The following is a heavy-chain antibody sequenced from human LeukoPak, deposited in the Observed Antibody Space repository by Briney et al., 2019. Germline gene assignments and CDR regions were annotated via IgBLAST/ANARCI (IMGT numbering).Heavy chain of an antibody. CDR2: IKSKSDGGTT. V-gene: IGHV3-15*01. J-gene: IGHJ4*02. CDR1: GFTFSSYA. D-gene: IGHD6-13*01. CDR3: TTDEEAAAGTGADY. Sequence: MSGGSLRLSCAASGFTFSSYAMSWVRQAPGKGLEWVGRIKSKSDGGTTDYVAPLKGRFTISRDDSKNTVFLQMNSLKTEDTAVYYCTTDEEAAAGTGADYWGQGTLVTVSS.